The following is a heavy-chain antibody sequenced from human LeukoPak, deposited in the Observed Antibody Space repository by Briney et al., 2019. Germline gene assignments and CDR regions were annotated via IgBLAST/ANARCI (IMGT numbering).Heavy chain of an antibody. CDR1: GFIFSDYY. V-gene: IGHV3-11*04. CDR2: IDLSGNVK. Sequence: GGSLRLSCAASGFIFSDYYMSWVRQAPGKGLEWLSYIDLSGNVKYYIDSVKGRFTISRDNSKNTLYLQMGSLRNEDTAMYYCARCESAYDPPDFWGQGTLVTVSS. J-gene: IGHJ4*02. D-gene: IGHD3-3*01. CDR3: ARCESAYDPPDF.